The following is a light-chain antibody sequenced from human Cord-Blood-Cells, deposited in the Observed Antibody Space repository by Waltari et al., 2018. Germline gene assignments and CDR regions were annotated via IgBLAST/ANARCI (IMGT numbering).Light chain of an antibody. CDR3: CSYAGSWV. CDR1: SSDVGGYHL. V-gene: IGLV2-23*01. Sequence: QSALTQPASVSGSPGQSIIISCTGTSSDVGGYHLVSWYQQHPGKAPKLMIYEGSKRPSGVSNRFSGSKSGNTASLTISGLQAEDEADYYCCSYAGSWVFGGGTKLTVL. J-gene: IGLJ3*02. CDR2: EGS.